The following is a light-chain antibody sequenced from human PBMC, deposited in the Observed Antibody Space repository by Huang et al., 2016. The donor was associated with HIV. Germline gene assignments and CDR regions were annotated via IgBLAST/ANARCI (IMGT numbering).Light chain of an antibody. J-gene: IGKJ1*01. CDR2: GPS. CDR3: QQYNIWPPA. V-gene: IGKV3-15*01. CDR1: QFISIY. Sequence: DIVMTQSQDTLSVSPGERATLSCRASQFISIYLAWYQQKPGQAPRPLIHGPSTRATCIPARCSGSGSGTDFTLTITSLQSEDFGVYYCQQYNIWPPAFGQGTKVEIK.